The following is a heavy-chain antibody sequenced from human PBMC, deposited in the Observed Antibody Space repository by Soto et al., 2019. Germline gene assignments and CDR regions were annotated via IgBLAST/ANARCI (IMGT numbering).Heavy chain of an antibody. J-gene: IGHJ4*02. V-gene: IGHV4-30-2*01. CDR3: ASVPTL. Sequence: QLQLQESGSGLVKPSQTLSLTCAVSGGSISSGGYSWSWIRQPPGKGLEWIGYIYHSGSTYYNPSPXSXXTVSVDRSNNQFSLKLSSVTAADTAVYYCASVPTLWGQGTLVTVSS. CDR2: IYHSGST. CDR1: GGSISSGGYS. D-gene: IGHD2-15*01.